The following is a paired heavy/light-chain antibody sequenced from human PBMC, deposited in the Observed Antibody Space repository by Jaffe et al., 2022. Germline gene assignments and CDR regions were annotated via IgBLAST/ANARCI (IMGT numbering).Heavy chain of an antibody. CDR1: GGSISSYY. V-gene: IGHV4-59*01. CDR3: ASAPHLRGYSYGPYYYYMDV. Sequence: QVQLQESGPGLVKPSETLSLTCTVSGGSISSYYWSWIRQPPGKGLEWIGYIYYSGSTNYNPSLKSRVTISVDTSKNQFSLKLSSVTAADTAVYYCASAPHLRGYSYGPYYYYMDVWGKGTTVTVSS. CDR2: IYYSGST. J-gene: IGHJ6*03. D-gene: IGHD5-18*01.
Light chain of an antibody. CDR1: SSDVGGYNY. CDR2: EVS. CDR3: SSYTSSSTFYV. Sequence: QSALTQPASVSGSPGQSITISCTGTSSDVGGYNYVSWYQQHPGKAPKLMIYEVSNRPSGVSNRFSGSKSGNTASLTISGLQAEDEADYYCSSYTSSSTFYVFGTGTKVTVL. V-gene: IGLV2-14*01. J-gene: IGLJ1*01.